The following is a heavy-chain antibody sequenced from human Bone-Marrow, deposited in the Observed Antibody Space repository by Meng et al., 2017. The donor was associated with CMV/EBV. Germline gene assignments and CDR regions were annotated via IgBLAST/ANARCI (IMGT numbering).Heavy chain of an antibody. D-gene: IGHD6-19*01. Sequence: ASVKVSCKASGYTFTGYYMHWVRQAPGQGLEWMGWINPNSGGTNYAQKFQGRVTISVDTSKNQFSLKLSSVTAADTAVYYCARAHSSGWLREYYFDYWGQGTLVTVSS. CDR1: GYTFTGYY. J-gene: IGHJ4*02. CDR2: INPNSGGT. CDR3: ARAHSSGWLREYYFDY. V-gene: IGHV1-2*02.